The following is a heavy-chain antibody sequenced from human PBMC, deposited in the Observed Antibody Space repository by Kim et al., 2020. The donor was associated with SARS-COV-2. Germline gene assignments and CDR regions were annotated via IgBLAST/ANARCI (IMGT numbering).Heavy chain of an antibody. D-gene: IGHD3-10*01. V-gene: IGHV6-1*01. CDR3: ARVTRGFGAFDI. Sequence: DYAVSVKSRITINPDTSKNQFSRQLNSVTPEDTAVYYCARVTRGFGAFDIWGQGTMVTVSS. J-gene: IGHJ3*02.